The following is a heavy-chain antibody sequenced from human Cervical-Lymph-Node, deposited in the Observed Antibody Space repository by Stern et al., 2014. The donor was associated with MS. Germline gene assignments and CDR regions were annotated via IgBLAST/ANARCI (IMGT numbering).Heavy chain of an antibody. CDR1: GDSIRSSNYD. Sequence: QVQLQESGPGLVKPSETLSLICTVSGDSIRSSNYDWAWIRQPPGKGLEWIGTFSHTGMTNLNPSLNSPVTMFVDTSKNQASLRLPSVTAADTAVYFCARHLIVVAPSAMPEAQNWFGPWGQGALVTVSS. J-gene: IGHJ5*02. CDR3: ARHLIVVAPSAMPEAQNWFGP. D-gene: IGHD2-2*01. CDR2: FSHTGMT. V-gene: IGHV4-39*01.